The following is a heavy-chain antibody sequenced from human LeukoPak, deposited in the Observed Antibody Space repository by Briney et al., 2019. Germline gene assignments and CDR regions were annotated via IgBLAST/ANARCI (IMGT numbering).Heavy chain of an antibody. D-gene: IGHD3-22*01. CDR3: ARDPSGYPDY. Sequence: GGSLRLSCAASGFTFSSYEMNWVRQAPGKGLGWVSYISSSGSTIYYADSVKGRFTISRDNAKNSLYLQMNSLRAEDTAVFYCARDPSGYPDYWGQGTLVTVSS. CDR1: GFTFSSYE. J-gene: IGHJ4*02. V-gene: IGHV3-48*03. CDR2: ISSSGSTI.